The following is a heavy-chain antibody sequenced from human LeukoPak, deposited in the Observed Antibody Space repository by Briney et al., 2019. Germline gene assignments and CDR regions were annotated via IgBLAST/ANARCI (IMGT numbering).Heavy chain of an antibody. J-gene: IGHJ4*02. CDR2: IYSGGST. CDR1: GFTVSSNY. V-gene: IGHV3-66*01. CDR3: ASESIAAAENFDY. Sequence: GGSLRLSCAASGFTVSSNYMSWVRQAPGKGLEWVSVIYSGGSTYYADSVKGRFTISRDNSKNTLYLQMNSLRAEDTAVYYCASESIAAAENFDYWGQGTLVTVSS. D-gene: IGHD6-13*01.